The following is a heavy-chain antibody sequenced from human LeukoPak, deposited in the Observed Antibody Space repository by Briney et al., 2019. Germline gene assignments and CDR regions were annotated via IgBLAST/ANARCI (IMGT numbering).Heavy chain of an antibody. CDR1: GFTFSTYW. V-gene: IGHV3-74*01. Sequence: QPGGSLRLSCAASGFTFSTYWMHWVRQALEKGLVWVSRINNDGSSTNYADSVKGRFTISRDNAKNTLYLQMNSLRAEDTAVYYCARESGRYGFDIWGQGTMVTVSS. D-gene: IGHD6-25*01. CDR3: ARESGRYGFDI. CDR2: INNDGSST. J-gene: IGHJ3*02.